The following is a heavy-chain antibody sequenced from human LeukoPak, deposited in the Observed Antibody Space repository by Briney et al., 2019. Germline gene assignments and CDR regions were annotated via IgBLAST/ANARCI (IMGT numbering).Heavy chain of an antibody. CDR2: IYSGGST. V-gene: IGHV3-53*01. D-gene: IGHD3-10*01. CDR1: GFTVSSNY. Sequence: GGSLRLSCAASGFTVSSNYMSWVRQAPGKGLEWVSVIYSGGSTYYANSLKGRFTISRDNSKNTLYLQMNSLRAEDTAVYYCARDPSFSVPYYYYGMDVWGQGTTVTVSS. CDR3: ARDPSFSVPYYYYGMDV. J-gene: IGHJ6*02.